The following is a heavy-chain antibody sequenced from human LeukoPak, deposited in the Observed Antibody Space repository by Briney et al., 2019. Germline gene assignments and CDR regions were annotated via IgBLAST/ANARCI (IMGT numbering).Heavy chain of an antibody. D-gene: IGHD3-22*01. CDR2: IYYSGST. CDR3: ARGLLERGVNNWFDP. CDR1: GGSISSGDYY. Sequence: SETLSLTCTVSGGSISSGDYYWSWIRQPPGKGLEWIGYIYYSGSTYYNPSLKSRVTISVDTSKNQFSLKLSSVTAADTAVYYCARGLLERGVNNWFDPWGQGTLVTVSS. J-gene: IGHJ5*02. V-gene: IGHV4-30-4*01.